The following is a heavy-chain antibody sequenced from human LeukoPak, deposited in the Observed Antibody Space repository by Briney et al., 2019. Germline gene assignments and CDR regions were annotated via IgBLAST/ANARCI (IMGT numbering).Heavy chain of an antibody. CDR1: VGSFSGYY. Sequence: ASETLSLTCAVYVGSFSGYYWSWIRNPPGKGLEWIGEINHSGSTNYNPSLKSPVTISVDTSKNQFSLKLSSVTAADTAVYYCATQNHYGSGSSVDYWGQGTLVTVSS. V-gene: IGHV4-34*01. CDR3: ATQNHYGSGSSVDY. J-gene: IGHJ4*02. CDR2: INHSGST. D-gene: IGHD3-10*01.